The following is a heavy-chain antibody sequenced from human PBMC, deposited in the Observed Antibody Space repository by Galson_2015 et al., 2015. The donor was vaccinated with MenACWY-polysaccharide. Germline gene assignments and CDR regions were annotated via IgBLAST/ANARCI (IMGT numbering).Heavy chain of an antibody. V-gene: IGHV3-21*01. CDR2: ISGSGSYI. Sequence: SLRLSCAASGFIFSRNSMNWVRQAPGKGLEWVSSISGSGSYIYYADSVKGRFTISRDNAKNSLYLQMNSLRAEDTAVYYCAREDSGGYYQLDYWGQGTLVIVSS. CDR1: GFIFSRNS. D-gene: IGHD3-22*01. J-gene: IGHJ4*02. CDR3: AREDSGGYYQLDY.